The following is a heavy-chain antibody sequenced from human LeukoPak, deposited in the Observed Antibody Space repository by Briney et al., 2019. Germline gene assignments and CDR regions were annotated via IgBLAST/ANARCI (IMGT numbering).Heavy chain of an antibody. Sequence: HPGGSLRLSCAASGFTFSSYSMSWVRQAAGKGLEWVSGISGSGGSTFHADSVKSRFTISRDNSKNTLYLQMDSLGVEDTAVYYCAKGNSTEYGNWYYDPWGRGSLVTVSS. CDR3: AKGNSTEYGNWYYDP. J-gene: IGHJ2*01. CDR2: ISGSGGST. CDR1: GFTFSSYS. D-gene: IGHD2/OR15-2a*01. V-gene: IGHV3-23*01.